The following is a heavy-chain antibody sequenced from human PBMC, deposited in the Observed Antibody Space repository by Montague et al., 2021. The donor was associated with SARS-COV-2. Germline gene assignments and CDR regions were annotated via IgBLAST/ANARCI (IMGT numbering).Heavy chain of an antibody. D-gene: IGHD1-26*01. V-gene: IGHV3-23*05. J-gene: IGHJ5*02. Sequence: SLRLSCAASGFSFKTSGMTWVRQAPGKGLEWVSSIWTTGTNIEYADSVKGRFTISRDTSENTLYLQMNSLRAEDTAMYYCTRDPNGELGWFDPWGQGTQVTVTS. CDR2: IWTTGTNI. CDR3: TRDPNGELGWFDP. CDR1: GFSFKTSG.